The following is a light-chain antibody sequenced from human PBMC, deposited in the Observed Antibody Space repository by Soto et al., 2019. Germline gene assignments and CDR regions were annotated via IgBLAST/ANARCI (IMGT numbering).Light chain of an antibody. CDR3: QQYNLDPYT. V-gene: IGKV1-5*01. CDR2: DAS. J-gene: IGKJ2*01. CDR1: QSVVNW. Sequence: DIQMTQSPSTLSGSIGDRVIITCRASQSVVNWLAWYQQKPGKAPKLLISDASNLESGVPPRFSGVGSGTDFTLTISSLQPDDSATYYCQQYNLDPYTVGQGTKLEIK.